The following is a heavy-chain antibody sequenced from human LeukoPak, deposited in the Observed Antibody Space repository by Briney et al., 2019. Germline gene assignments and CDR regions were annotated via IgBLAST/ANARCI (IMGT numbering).Heavy chain of an antibody. D-gene: IGHD3-3*02. CDR2: INSDGSST. Sequence: GGSLRLTCAASGFTLSSYWMYWVRQAPGKGLVWVSRINSDGSSTSYADSVKGRFTISRDNAQSTLYLQMNSLRAEDKAVVYCARGVAIFGVVIKLYNWFDPRGQGTLVTVSS. J-gene: IGHJ5*02. CDR1: GFTLSSYW. CDR3: ARGVAIFGVVIKLYNWFDP. V-gene: IGHV3-74*01.